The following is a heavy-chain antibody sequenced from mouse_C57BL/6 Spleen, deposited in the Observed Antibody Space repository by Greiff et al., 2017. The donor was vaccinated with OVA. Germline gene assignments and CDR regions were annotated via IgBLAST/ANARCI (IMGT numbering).Heavy chain of an antibody. V-gene: IGHV5-17*01. CDR2: ISSGSSTR. CDR1: GFTFSDYG. Sequence: EVKLVESGGGLVKPGGSLKLSCAASGFTFSDYGMHWVRQAPEKGLEWVAYISSGSSTRYYADTVKGRFTISRDNAKNTLFLQMTSLRSEDTAMYYCARGPPYYYGSSHWYFDVWGTGTTVTVSS. J-gene: IGHJ1*03. CDR3: ARGPPYYYGSSHWYFDV. D-gene: IGHD1-1*01.